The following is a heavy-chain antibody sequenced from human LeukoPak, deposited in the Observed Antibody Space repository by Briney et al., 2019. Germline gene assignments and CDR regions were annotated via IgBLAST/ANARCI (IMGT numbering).Heavy chain of an antibody. V-gene: IGHV3-7*02. Sequence: GGSLRLSCAASGFTFSSSWMIWVRQAPGKGLEWVANIKLDGSEKHYVDSVKGRFTISRDNAKNSLYLQMDSLRAEDTAVYYCARTVGGDCYFDYWGQGTLVTVSS. J-gene: IGHJ4*02. D-gene: IGHD2-21*02. CDR2: IKLDGSEK. CDR3: ARTVGGDCYFDY. CDR1: GFTFSSSW.